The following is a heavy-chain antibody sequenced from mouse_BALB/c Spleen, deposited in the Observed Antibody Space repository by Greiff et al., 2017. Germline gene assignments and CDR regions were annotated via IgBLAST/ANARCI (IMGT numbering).Heavy chain of an antibody. V-gene: IGHV1-7*01. J-gene: IGHJ2*01. CDR2: INPSTGYT. CDR3: ARRTGTRYFDY. CDR1: GYTFTSYW. D-gene: IGHD4-1*01. Sequence: QVHVKQSGAELAKPGASVKMSCKASGYTFTSYWMHWVKQRPGQGLEWIGYINPSTGYTEYNQKFKDKATLTADKSSSTAYMQLSSLTSEDSAVYYCARRTGTRYFDYWGQGTTLTVSS.